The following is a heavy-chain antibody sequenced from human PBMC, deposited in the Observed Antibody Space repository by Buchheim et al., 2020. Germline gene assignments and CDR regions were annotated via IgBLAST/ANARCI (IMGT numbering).Heavy chain of an antibody. J-gene: IGHJ5*02. V-gene: IGHV4-4*02. D-gene: IGHD3-22*01. CDR2: VYYSGST. CDR1: GASISSNNW. CDR3: ARAITMSP. Sequence: QVQLQESGPGLVKPSGTLSLTCTVSGASISSNNWWSWVRQPPGKGLEWIGEVYYSGSTNYNPSPKSRLTISVDVSNNEFSLKLNSVTAADTGVYYCARAITMSPWGQGTL.